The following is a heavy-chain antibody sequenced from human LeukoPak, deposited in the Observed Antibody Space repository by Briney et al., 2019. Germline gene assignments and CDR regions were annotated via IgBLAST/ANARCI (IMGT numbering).Heavy chain of an antibody. CDR2: IVVGSGNT. J-gene: IGHJ3*02. CDR3: AAGIVVVPAAIGSAFDI. CDR1: GFTFTSSA. Sequence: SVKVSCKASGFTFTSSAMQWVRQARGQRLEWIGWIVVGSGNTNYAQKFQERVTIARDMSTSTAYMELSSLRSEDTAVYYCAAGIVVVPAAIGSAFDIWGQGTMVTVSS. D-gene: IGHD2-2*01. V-gene: IGHV1-58*02.